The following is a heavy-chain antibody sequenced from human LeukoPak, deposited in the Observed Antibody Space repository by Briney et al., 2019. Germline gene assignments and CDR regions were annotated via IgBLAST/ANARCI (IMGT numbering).Heavy chain of an antibody. D-gene: IGHD6-19*01. J-gene: IGHJ4*02. CDR3: ATKQWLAPPPDS. CDR1: GFTFSKYW. V-gene: IGHV3-74*01. CDR2: INTDGTVT. Sequence: GGSLRLSCAASGFTFSKYWMLWVRQAPGKELESVSRINTDGTVTTYADSVKGRFTVSRDNADNTMFLQMNSVRDEDTAVYYCATKQWLAPPPDSWGQGTPVTVSS.